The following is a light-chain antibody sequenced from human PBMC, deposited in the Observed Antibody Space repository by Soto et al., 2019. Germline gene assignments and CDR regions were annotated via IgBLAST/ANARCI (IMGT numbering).Light chain of an antibody. CDR3: SSYAASNNFYFV. J-gene: IGLJ3*02. CDR2: EVT. CDR1: SSDVAGYNY. Sequence: QSALTQPLSASGSPGQAVTISGTGTSSDVAGYNYVSWYQQYPGRAPKLMIYEVTKQPSGVPDRFSGSKSGNTASLTVSGLQAEDEPDYYCSSYAASNNFYFVFGGGTKLTVL. V-gene: IGLV2-8*01.